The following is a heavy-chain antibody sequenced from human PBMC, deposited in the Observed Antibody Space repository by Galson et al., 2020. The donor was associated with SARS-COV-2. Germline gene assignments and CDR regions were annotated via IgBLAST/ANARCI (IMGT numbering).Heavy chain of an antibody. CDR3: AKDPSLVVVEGGYYYYYYGMDV. Sequence: GGSLRLSCAASGFTFSSYAMSWVRQAPGKGLEWVSAISGSGGSTYYADSVKGRFTISRDNSKNTLYLQMNSLRAEDTAVYYCAKDPSLVVVEGGYYYYYYGMDVWGQGTTVTVSS. J-gene: IGHJ6*02. CDR1: GFTFSSYA. D-gene: IGHD2-15*01. V-gene: IGHV3-23*01. CDR2: ISGSGGST.